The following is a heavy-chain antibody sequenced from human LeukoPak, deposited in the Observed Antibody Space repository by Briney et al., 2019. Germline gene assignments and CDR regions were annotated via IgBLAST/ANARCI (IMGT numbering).Heavy chain of an antibody. CDR2: INHSGST. CDR1: GGSISSYY. CDR3: ARGLLRVN. Sequence: TSETLSLTCTVSGGSISSYYWSWIRQPPGKGLEWIGEINHSGSTNYNPSLKSRVTISVDTSKNQLSLKLSSVTAADTAVYYCARGLLRVNWGQGTLVTVSS. J-gene: IGHJ4*02. D-gene: IGHD3-16*01. V-gene: IGHV4-34*01.